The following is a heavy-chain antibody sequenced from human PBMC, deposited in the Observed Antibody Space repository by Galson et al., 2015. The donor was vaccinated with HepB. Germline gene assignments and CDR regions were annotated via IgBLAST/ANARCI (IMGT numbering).Heavy chain of an antibody. CDR2: TNPNSGNT. V-gene: IGHV1-8*01. CDR3: ASRRDGYNLVFDY. Sequence: SVKVSCKASGYTFTSYDINWVRQATGQGLEWMGWTNPNSGNTGYAQKFQGRVTMTRNTSISTAYMELSSLRSEDTAVYYCASRRDGYNLVFDYRGQGTLVTVSS. D-gene: IGHD5-24*01. J-gene: IGHJ4*02. CDR1: GYTFTSYD.